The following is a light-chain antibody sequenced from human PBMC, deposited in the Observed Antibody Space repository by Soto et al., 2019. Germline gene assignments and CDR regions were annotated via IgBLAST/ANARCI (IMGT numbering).Light chain of an antibody. CDR2: AAS. Sequence: IALTQSPGTLCLCPGDRASTSCQASQSFGGSYLAWYQLKPGQAPRLLIYAASRRATGIPDRFSGSGSETDFTLTISRLEPEDFAVYYCQQYGGSPITFGLGTRLEI. CDR1: QSFGGSY. J-gene: IGKJ5*01. V-gene: IGKV3-20*01. CDR3: QQYGGSPIT.